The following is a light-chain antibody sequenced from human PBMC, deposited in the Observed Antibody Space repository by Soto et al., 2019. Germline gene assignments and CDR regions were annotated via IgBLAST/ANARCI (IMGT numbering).Light chain of an antibody. CDR2: EAS. J-gene: IGLJ1*01. Sequence: QFLLTQPPSASGSPGQSVPIPCPGPSRDVGGYNYVSWYQQHPGKAPKLMIYEASKRPSGVPDRFSGSKSGNTASLTVSGLQAEDEADYYCSSHAGSNNFVFGTGTKVTVL. CDR3: SSHAGSNNFV. CDR1: SRDVGGYNY. V-gene: IGLV2-8*01.